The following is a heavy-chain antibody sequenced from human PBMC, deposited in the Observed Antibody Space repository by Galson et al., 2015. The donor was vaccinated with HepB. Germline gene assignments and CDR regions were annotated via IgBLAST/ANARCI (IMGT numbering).Heavy chain of an antibody. CDR3: ARSLAGGTGFFHY. V-gene: IGHV3-53*01. J-gene: IGHJ4*02. CDR1: GFIVSSNF. D-gene: IGHD6-13*01. CDR2: TYPDATT. Sequence: SLRLSCAASGFIVSSNFMSWVRQAPGKGLEWVSLTYPDATTYYADSVRGRFTVSGDTSKLFLQMNTLRAEDTAVYYCARSLAGGTGFFHYWGQGTLVTVSS.